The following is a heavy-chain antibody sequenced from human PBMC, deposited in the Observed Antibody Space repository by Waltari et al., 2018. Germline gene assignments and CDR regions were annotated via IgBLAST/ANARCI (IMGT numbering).Heavy chain of an antibody. CDR3: ARGVSKSFYYYYYMDV. V-gene: IGHV1-2*02. J-gene: IGHJ6*03. CDR2: INPTSGDT. Sequence: QVQLVQSGAEVKKPGASVRVSCKASGYTFTAYFLHWVRQAPGQGLEWMGWINPTSGDTKDAQKFQGRVTMTGDTSFSTAYMELSRLTSDDTAVYYCARGVSKSFYYYYYMDVWGTGTTVTVS. CDR1: GYTFTAYF. D-gene: IGHD2-8*01.